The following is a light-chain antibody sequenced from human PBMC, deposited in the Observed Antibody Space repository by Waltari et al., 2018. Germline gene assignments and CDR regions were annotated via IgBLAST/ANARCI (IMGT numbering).Light chain of an antibody. J-gene: IGKJ3*01. Sequence: EIVLTQSRATLSLSPGERATLSCRASQSVRNYLAWYQQKPGQAPRLLIYDASNRAAGIPARFSGSGSVTDFTLTISSLEPEDFAVYYCQQRGKQFTFGPGTKVDIK. CDR1: QSVRNY. CDR3: QQRGKQFT. CDR2: DAS. V-gene: IGKV3-11*01.